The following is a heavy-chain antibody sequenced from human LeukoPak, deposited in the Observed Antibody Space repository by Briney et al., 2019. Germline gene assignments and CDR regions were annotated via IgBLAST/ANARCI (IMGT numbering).Heavy chain of an antibody. J-gene: IGHJ4*02. Sequence: GGSLRLSCAASGVTFSSYSMNWVRQAPGKGLEWVSSISSSSSYIYYADSVKGRFTISRDNAKNSLYLQMNSLRAEDTAVYYCASGYYDSSGYPGYWGQGTLVTVSS. CDR1: GVTFSSYS. V-gene: IGHV3-21*01. CDR2: ISSSSSYI. D-gene: IGHD3-22*01. CDR3: ASGYYDSSGYPGY.